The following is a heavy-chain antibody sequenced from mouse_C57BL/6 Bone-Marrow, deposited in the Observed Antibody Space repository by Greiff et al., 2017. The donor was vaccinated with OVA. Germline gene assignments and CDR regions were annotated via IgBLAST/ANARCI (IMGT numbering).Heavy chain of an antibody. CDR2: INPYNGDT. V-gene: IGHV1-20*01. CDR1: GYSFTGYF. CDR3: ARGWDYDGGPDY. Sequence: VQLQQSGPELVKPGDSVKISCKASGYSFTGYFMNWVMQSHGKSLEWIGRINPYNGDTFYNQKFKGKATLTVDKSSSTAHMELRSLTSEDSPVYYCARGWDYDGGPDYWGQGTTLTVSS. J-gene: IGHJ2*01. D-gene: IGHD2-4*01.